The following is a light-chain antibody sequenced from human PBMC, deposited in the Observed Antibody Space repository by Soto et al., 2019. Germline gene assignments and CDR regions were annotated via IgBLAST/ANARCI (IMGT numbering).Light chain of an antibody. CDR3: QQYNNWPRAT. Sequence: EIVMTQSPATLSVSPGETATLSCRASQYVSDNLAWYQEKPGQAPRLLIYGASARALGIPARFSGSGSGTDFNITISSLQSEDSAVYYCQQYNNWPRATFGGGTKVDI. CDR1: QYVSDN. V-gene: IGKV3-15*01. CDR2: GAS. J-gene: IGKJ4*01.